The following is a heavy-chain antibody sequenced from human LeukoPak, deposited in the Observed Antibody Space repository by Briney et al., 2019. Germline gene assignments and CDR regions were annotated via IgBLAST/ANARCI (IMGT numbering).Heavy chain of an antibody. V-gene: IGHV3-11*04. CDR3: ARNPRYCSGGSCYRFDY. CDR2: ISSSGSSI. J-gene: IGHJ4*02. Sequence: GGSLRLSCTASGFTFGDYAMSWFRQAPGKGLEWVSYISSSGSSIYYADSVKGRFTISRDNAKNSLYLQMNSLRAEDTAVYYCARNPRYCSGGSCYRFDYWGQGTLVTVSS. D-gene: IGHD2-15*01. CDR1: GFTFGDYA.